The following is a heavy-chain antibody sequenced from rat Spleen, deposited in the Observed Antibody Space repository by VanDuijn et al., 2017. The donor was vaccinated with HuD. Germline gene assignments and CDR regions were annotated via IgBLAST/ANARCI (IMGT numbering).Heavy chain of an antibody. Sequence: QVQLKESGPGLVQPSQTLSLTCTVAGFSLTSYNVDWVRQPPGKGLEWMGVIWSTGGTWYNSALKSRLSISKDTSKSQVFLKMNSLQTEDTATYYCARHLDYGGYFDYWGQGVMVTVSS. CDR3: ARHLDYGGYFDY. J-gene: IGHJ2*01. D-gene: IGHD1-11*01. CDR2: IWSTGGT. V-gene: IGHV2-41*01. CDR1: GFSLTSYN.